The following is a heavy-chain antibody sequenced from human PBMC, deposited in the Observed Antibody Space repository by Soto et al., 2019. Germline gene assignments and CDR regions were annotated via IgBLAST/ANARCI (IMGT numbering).Heavy chain of an antibody. V-gene: IGHV4-34*01. CDR3: ARGDYGKFDY. D-gene: IGHD4-17*01. CDR2: INHSGST. J-gene: IGHJ4*02. CDR1: GGSFSGDA. Sequence: QVQLQQWGAGLLKPSQTLSLTCAVYGGSFSGDAWSWIRQPPGKGLEWIGEINHSGSTNYNPSLKSRVTISVDTSKNQFSLKLRSVTAADTAVYYCARGDYGKFDYWGQGTLVTVAS.